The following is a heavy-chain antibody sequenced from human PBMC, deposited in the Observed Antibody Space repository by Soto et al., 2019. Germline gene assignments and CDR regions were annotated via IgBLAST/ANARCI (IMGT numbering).Heavy chain of an antibody. V-gene: IGHV1-46*01. CDR3: ARVRPQRPYCSSTSCPSYYFVY. Sequence: ASVKVSCKASGYTFTSYYMHWVRQAPGQRLEWMGIINPSGGSTSYAQKFQGRVTMTRDTSTSTVYMELSSLRSEDTAVYYCARVRPQRPYCSSTSCPSYYFVYWGQGTLVTVSS. CDR1: GYTFTSYY. D-gene: IGHD2-2*01. CDR2: INPSGGST. J-gene: IGHJ4*02.